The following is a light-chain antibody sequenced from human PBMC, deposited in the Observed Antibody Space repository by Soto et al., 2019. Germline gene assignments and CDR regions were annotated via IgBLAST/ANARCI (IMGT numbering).Light chain of an antibody. V-gene: IGKV1-39*01. J-gene: IGKJ1*01. Sequence: MTQSPLSLPVTPGEPASISCRSSHSLLHSNGYNYLAWYQQKPGKAPKLLIYAASSLQSGVPSRFSGSGSGTDFTLTISSLQPEDFATYYCQQSYSTWTFGQGTKVDIK. CDR1: HSLLHSNGYNY. CDR3: QQSYSTWT. CDR2: AAS.